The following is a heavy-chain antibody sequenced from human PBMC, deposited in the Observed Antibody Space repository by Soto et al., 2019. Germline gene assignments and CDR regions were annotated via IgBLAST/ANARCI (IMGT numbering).Heavy chain of an antibody. J-gene: IGHJ5*02. D-gene: IGHD2-2*01. V-gene: IGHV3-30*18. CDR3: AKDSRNSTSCCKWFDP. CDR1: GFTFSSYG. Sequence: PGGSLRLSCAASGFTFSSYGMHWVRQAPGKGLEWVAVISYDGSNKYYADSVKGRFTISRDNSKNTLYLQMNSLRAEDTAVYYCAKDSRNSTSCCKWFDPWGQGTLVTVS. CDR2: ISYDGSNK.